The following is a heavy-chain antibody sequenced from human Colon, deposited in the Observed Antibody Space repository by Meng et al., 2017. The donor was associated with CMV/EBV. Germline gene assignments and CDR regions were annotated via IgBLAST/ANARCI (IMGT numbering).Heavy chain of an antibody. D-gene: IGHD6-19*01. Sequence: GGSLRLSCTTSGFILSDHYIDWVRQAPGKGLEWVSSISSSSSYIYYADSVKGRFTISRDNAKNSLYLQMNSLRAEDTAVYYCARRAENQLNGWYYGMDVWGQGTAVTVSS. J-gene: IGHJ6*02. V-gene: IGHV3-21*01. CDR3: ARRAENQLNGWYYGMDV. CDR2: ISSSSSYI. CDR1: GFILSDHY.